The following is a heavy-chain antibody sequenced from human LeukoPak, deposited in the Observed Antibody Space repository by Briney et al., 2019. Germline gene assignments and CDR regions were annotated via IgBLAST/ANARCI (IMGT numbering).Heavy chain of an antibody. J-gene: IGHJ3*02. CDR2: VDYSGST. CDR3: ARGRSAAAPLYDI. V-gene: IGHV4-59*01. CDR1: GVSINNYH. D-gene: IGHD6-25*01. Sequence: SETLSLTCVVSGVSINNYHWTWIRQPPGKGLEWIGYVDYSGSTNNNPSLESRVTISVDTSKNQFSLKLTSVTAADTAVYYCARGRSAAAPLYDIWGPGTMVTVSS.